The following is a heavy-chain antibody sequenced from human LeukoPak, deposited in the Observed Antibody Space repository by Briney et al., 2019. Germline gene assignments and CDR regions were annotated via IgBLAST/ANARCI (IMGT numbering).Heavy chain of an antibody. D-gene: IGHD6-13*01. CDR2: IYYSGST. V-gene: IGHV4-59*01. CDR3: ARDAGIAAGIGSFDY. J-gene: IGHJ4*02. Sequence: SETLSLTCTVSGGSISSYYWSWIRQPPGKGLEWIGYIYYSGSTNYNPSLKSRVTISVDTSKNQFSLKPSSATAADTAVYYCARDAGIAAGIGSFDYWGQGTLVTVSS. CDR1: GGSISSYY.